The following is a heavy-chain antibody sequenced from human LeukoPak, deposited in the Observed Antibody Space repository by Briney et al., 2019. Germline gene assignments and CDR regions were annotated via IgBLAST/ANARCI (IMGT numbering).Heavy chain of an antibody. Sequence: SVKVSCKASGGTFSSYAISWVRQAPGQGLEWMGGIIPIFGTANYAQKFQGRVTITTDESTSTAYMELSSLRSEDTAVYYCARERGRGYSGYPFDYWGQGTLVTVSS. J-gene: IGHJ4*02. CDR1: GGTFSSYA. D-gene: IGHD5-12*01. CDR2: IIPIFGTA. V-gene: IGHV1-69*05. CDR3: ARERGRGYSGYPFDY.